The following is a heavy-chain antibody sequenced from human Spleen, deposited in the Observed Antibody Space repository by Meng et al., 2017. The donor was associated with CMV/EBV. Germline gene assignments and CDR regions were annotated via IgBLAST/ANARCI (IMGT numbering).Heavy chain of an antibody. V-gene: IGHV4-4*02. D-gene: IGHD6-19*01. CDR2: IYHSGST. CDR3: AKAQYNSGFYGCWFDP. CDR1: GDSISSDTW. J-gene: IGHJ5*02. Sequence: SETLSLTCAVSGDSISSDTWWSWVRRPPGKGLEWIGDIYHSGSTHYNPSLKSRVTISVDKSQNQFSLNLRSVTAADTAVYYCAKAQYNSGFYGCWFDPWGQGTLVTVSS.